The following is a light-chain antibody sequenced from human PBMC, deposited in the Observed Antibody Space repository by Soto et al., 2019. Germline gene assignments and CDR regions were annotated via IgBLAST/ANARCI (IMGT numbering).Light chain of an antibody. CDR1: QGISSY. Sequence: IQFPHSPSSLSASLGGRVTITCRASQGISSYLAWYQQQPGKAPKLLIYAASQLQSGVTSRFSGSGSGTDFTLTISSLQPEDFATYYCQQLNSYPFFGGGTKVDIK. CDR2: AAS. V-gene: IGKV1-9*01. J-gene: IGKJ4*01. CDR3: QQLNSYPF.